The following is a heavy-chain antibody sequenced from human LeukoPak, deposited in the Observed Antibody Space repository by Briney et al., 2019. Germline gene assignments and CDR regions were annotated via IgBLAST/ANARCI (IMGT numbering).Heavy chain of an antibody. J-gene: IGHJ4*02. Sequence: GRSLRLSCTASGSTFSNYAMTWVRQAPGKGLEWVSAISGSGGSTYYADSVKGRFTISRDNSKNTLYLQMNSLRAEDTAVYFCAKDLYFDYWGQGTLVTVSS. CDR2: ISGSGGST. CDR3: AKDLYFDY. CDR1: GSTFSNYA. V-gene: IGHV3-23*01.